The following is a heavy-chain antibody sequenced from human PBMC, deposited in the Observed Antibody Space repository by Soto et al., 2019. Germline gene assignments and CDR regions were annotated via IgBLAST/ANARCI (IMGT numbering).Heavy chain of an antibody. V-gene: IGHV4-59*08. D-gene: IGHD5-18*01. CDR1: GGSISNYY. CDR3: ARHRYSYGVYYFDY. CDR2: IYYSGST. Sequence: SEILSLTCIVSGGSISNYYWSWIRQPPGKGLEWIGYIYYSGSTNYNPSLTSRVTISVDTSKNQFSLKLSSVTAADTAVYYCARHRYSYGVYYFDYWGQGTLVNVSS. J-gene: IGHJ4*02.